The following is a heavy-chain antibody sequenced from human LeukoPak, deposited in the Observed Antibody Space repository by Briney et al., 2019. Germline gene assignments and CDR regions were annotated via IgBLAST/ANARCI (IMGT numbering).Heavy chain of an antibody. J-gene: IGHJ4*02. V-gene: IGHV4-59*11. Sequence: SETLSLTCTVSGSSMTTHSWGWIRQPPGKGLEWIGYNSDRGNINFNPALKSRVTISVDTSKSQFSLKLSSVTPADTAVYYCARDNWGSLDYWGQGVLGTVSS. D-gene: IGHD7-27*01. CDR3: ARDNWGSLDY. CDR1: GSSMTTHS. CDR2: NSDRGNI.